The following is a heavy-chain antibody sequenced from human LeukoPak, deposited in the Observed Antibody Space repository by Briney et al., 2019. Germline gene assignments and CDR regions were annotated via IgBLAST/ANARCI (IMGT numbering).Heavy chain of an antibody. Sequence: SETLSLTCTVSGGSISSSSYYWGWIRQPPGKGLEWIGSIYYSGSTYYNPSLKSRVTISVDTSKNQFSLKLSSVTAADTAVYYCARDPYYYDTSGYYRYGDYRGQGTLVTVSS. CDR1: GGSISSSSYY. CDR2: IYYSGST. V-gene: IGHV4-39*07. D-gene: IGHD3-22*01. J-gene: IGHJ4*02. CDR3: ARDPYYYDTSGYYRYGDY.